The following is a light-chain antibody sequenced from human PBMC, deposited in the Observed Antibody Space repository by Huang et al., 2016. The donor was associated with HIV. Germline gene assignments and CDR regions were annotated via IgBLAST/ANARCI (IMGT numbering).Light chain of an antibody. CDR2: DAS. Sequence: TQSPATLSVSPGERATLPCRASQGIGNKLAWYQVKPGQAPRLLIFDASYSATDVPAIFSGGGSDIDFTLTISDLQSEDSAVYYCQQYNRWPRTFGQGTEVEIK. CDR3: QQYNRWPRT. CDR1: QGIGNK. J-gene: IGKJ2*01. V-gene: IGKV3-15*01.